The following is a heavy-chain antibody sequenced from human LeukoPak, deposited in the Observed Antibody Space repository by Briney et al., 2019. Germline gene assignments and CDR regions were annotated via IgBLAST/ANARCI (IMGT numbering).Heavy chain of an antibody. CDR1: GFTFDDYA. V-gene: IGHV3-43*02. J-gene: IGHJ2*01. D-gene: IGHD3-22*01. CDR2: ISGDGGST. CDR3: AKANYYDSSGYYYSPDWYFDL. Sequence: GGSLRLSCAASGFTFDDYAMHWVRQAPGKGLEWVSLISGDGGSTYYADSVKGRFTISRDNSKNSLYLQMNSLRAEDMALYYCAKANYYDSSGYYYSPDWYFDLWGRGTLVTVSS.